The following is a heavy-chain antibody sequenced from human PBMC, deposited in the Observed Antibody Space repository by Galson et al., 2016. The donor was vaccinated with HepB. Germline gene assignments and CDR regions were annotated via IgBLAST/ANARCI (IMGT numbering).Heavy chain of an antibody. V-gene: IGHV3-30-3*01. D-gene: IGHD6-19*01. CDR3: ARERQLYSSGWYPDY. CDR2: ISYDGSNK. CDR1: GFTFSSHT. Sequence: SLRLSCAASGFTFSSHTMHWVRQAPGKGLEWVAVISYDGSNKNYADSVKGRFTISRDNSKNTLYVQMNSLRAEDTAVYYCARERQLYSSGWYPDYWGQGTLVTVSS. J-gene: IGHJ4*02.